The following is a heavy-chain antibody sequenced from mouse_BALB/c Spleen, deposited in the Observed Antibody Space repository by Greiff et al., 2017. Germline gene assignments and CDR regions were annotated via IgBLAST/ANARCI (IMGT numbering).Heavy chain of an antibody. J-gene: IGHJ3*01. CDR3: TNYYGSSYVGWFAY. V-gene: IGHV1S127*01. CDR1: GYTFTSYW. Sequence: QVQLQQPGAELVKPGASVKMSCKASGYTFTSYWMHWVKQRPGQGLEWIGVIDPSDSYTSYNQKFKGKATLTVDTSSSTAYMQLSSLTSEDSAVYYCTNYYGSSYVGWFAYWGQGTLVTVSA. CDR2: IDPSDSYT. D-gene: IGHD1-1*01.